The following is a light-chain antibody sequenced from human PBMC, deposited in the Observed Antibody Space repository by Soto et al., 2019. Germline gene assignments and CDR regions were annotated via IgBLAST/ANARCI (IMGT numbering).Light chain of an antibody. CDR1: SSDAGGYNY. J-gene: IGLJ2*01. V-gene: IGLV2-14*01. CDR3: SSYTSSSTPYVV. CDR2: EVS. Sequence: QSVLTQPASVSGSPGQSITISCTGTSSDAGGYNYVSWYQQHPGKAPKLMIYEVSNRPSGVSNRFSGSKSGNTASLTISGLQAEDEADYYCSSYTSSSTPYVVFGGGTKLTVL.